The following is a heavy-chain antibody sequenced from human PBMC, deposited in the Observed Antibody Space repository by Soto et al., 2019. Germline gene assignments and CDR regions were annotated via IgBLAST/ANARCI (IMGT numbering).Heavy chain of an antibody. J-gene: IGHJ4*02. V-gene: IGHV4-39*01. CDR2: IYYSGST. CDR1: GGSISSSSYY. CDR3: ARRDWTYGDYGQDYFDY. Sequence: SETLSLTCTVSGGSISSSSYYWGWIRQPPGKGLEWIGSIYYSGSTYYNPSLKSRVTISVDTSKNQFSLKLSSVTAADTAVYYCARRDWTYGDYGQDYFDYWGQGTLVTVSS. D-gene: IGHD4-17*01.